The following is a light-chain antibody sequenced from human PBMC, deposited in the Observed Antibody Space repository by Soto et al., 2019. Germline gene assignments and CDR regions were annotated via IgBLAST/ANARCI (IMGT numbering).Light chain of an antibody. Sequence: EIVLTQSPATLSLSPGERATLSCRASQSVSSYIAWYQQKPGQAPRLLIYDASNRATGVPVRFSGSGSGTYFTLTISSLEPEDFAVYYCQQRGDWPPLTFGGGTKVEIK. CDR1: QSVSSY. J-gene: IGKJ4*01. V-gene: IGKV3-11*01. CDR3: QQRGDWPPLT. CDR2: DAS.